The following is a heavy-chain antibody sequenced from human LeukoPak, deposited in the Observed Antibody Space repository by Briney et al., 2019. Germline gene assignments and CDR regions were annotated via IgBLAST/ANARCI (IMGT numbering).Heavy chain of an antibody. CDR2: IYSGGST. Sequence: GGSLRLSCAASAFTFSDYDMSWIRQAPGKGLEWVSVIYSGGSTYYADSVKGRFTISRDNSKNTLYLQMNSLRAEDTAVYYCARDMYGNPLDYWGQGTLVTVSS. J-gene: IGHJ4*02. D-gene: IGHD2-8*01. CDR3: ARDMYGNPLDY. V-gene: IGHV3-66*01. CDR1: AFTFSDYD.